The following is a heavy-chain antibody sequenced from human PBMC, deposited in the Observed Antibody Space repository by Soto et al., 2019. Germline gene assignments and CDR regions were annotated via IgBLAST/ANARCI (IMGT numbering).Heavy chain of an antibody. V-gene: IGHV5-51*01. CDR1: GYSFPSYW. CDR2: IYPVDSDT. CDR3: ARPNGRYYGDAFDI. D-gene: IGHD3-22*01. J-gene: IGHJ3*02. Sequence: GESLKISCKGSGYSFPSYWIGWVRQMPGKGLERMGIIYPVDSDTRYSPSFQGQVTISADKSISTAYLQWSSLKASDTAIYYCARPNGRYYGDAFDIWGQGTMVTVSS.